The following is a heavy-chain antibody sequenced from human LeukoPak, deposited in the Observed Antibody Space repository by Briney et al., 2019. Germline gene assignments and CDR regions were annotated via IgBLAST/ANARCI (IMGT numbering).Heavy chain of an antibody. CDR3: ARGLATVTHNWFDP. CDR2: ISAYNGNT. V-gene: IGHV1-18*01. CDR1: GYTFSSYG. D-gene: IGHD4-17*01. J-gene: IGHJ5*02. Sequence: ASVKVSCKASGYTFSSYGISWVRQAPGQGLEWMGWISAYNGNTNYAQKLQGRVTMTTDTSTSTAYMELRSLRSDDTAVYYCARGLATVTHNWFDPWGQGTLVTVSS.